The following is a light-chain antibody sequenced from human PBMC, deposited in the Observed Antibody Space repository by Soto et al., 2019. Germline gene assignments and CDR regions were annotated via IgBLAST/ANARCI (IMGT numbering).Light chain of an antibody. CDR1: QSLGSY. CDR2: RAS. J-gene: IGKJ2*01. CDR3: PHHLHSMYP. V-gene: IGKV3-20*01. Sequence: WARCTGTMYLSPGERATLSCRASQSLGSYLTWYQKKPGQAPRLLISRASNVATGIPDRFSGSGSGTDFTLTISRLEPEDSALCYCPHHLHSMYPFG.